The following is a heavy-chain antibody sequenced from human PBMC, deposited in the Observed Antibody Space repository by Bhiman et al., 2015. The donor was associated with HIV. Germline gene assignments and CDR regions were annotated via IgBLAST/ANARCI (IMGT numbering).Heavy chain of an antibody. Sequence: EVQLVESGGGLVQPGGSLRLSCAASRFTFSSNSMNWVRQAPGKGLEWVSYISSSSSTIYYADSVKGRFSFSRDNAKNSLYLQMNSLRAEDTAVYYCARVTPYSGSDYWGQGTLVTVSS. CDR2: ISSSSSTI. J-gene: IGHJ4*02. CDR1: RFTFSSNS. V-gene: IGHV3-48*04. D-gene: IGHD1-26*01. CDR3: ARVTPYSGSDY.